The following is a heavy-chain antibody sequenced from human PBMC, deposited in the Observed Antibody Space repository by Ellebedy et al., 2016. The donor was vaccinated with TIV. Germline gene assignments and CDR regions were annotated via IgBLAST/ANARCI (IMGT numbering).Heavy chain of an antibody. V-gene: IGHV3-30*03. D-gene: IGHD5-12*01. CDR1: GFSFGNFG. Sequence: PGGSLRLSCAASGFSFGNFGMQWVRQAPGKGLECVASISPDGRDTNYADSVKGRFTISRDNSKNSLYLQMNSLRADDTALYYCASAARGSGAYESFWGQGTLVTVSS. CDR2: ISPDGRDT. J-gene: IGHJ4*02. CDR3: ASAARGSGAYESF.